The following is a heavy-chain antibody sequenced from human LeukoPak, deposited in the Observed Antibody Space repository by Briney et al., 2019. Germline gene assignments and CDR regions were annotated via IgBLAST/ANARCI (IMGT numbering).Heavy chain of an antibody. J-gene: IGHJ5*02. V-gene: IGHV1-8*01. CDR3: ARGRNLKWHARYNWFDP. CDR1: GYTFTSYD. D-gene: IGHD3-3*01. CDR2: MNPNSGNT. Sequence: ASVKASCKASGYTFTSYDINWVRQATGQGLEWMGWMNPNSGNTGYAQKFQGRVTMTRHTSISTAYMELSSLRSEDTAVYYCARGRNLKWHARYNWFDPWGQGTLVTVSS.